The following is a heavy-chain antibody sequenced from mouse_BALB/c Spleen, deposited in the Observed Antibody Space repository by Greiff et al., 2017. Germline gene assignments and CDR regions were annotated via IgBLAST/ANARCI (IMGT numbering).Heavy chain of an antibody. Sequence: EVKLMESGGGLVKPGGSLKLSCAASGFTFSDYYMYWVRQTPEKRLEWVATISDGGSYTYYPDSVKGRFTISRDNAKNNLYLQMSSLKSEDTAMYYCARHDYDVWFAYWGQGTLVTVSA. V-gene: IGHV5-4*02. J-gene: IGHJ3*01. CDR2: ISDGGSYT. CDR3: ARHDYDVWFAY. CDR1: GFTFSDYY. D-gene: IGHD2-4*01.